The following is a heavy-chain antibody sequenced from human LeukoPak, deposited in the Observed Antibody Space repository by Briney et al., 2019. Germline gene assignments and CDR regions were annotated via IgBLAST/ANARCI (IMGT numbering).Heavy chain of an antibody. CDR1: GYTFTAKF. D-gene: IGHD3-22*01. CDR2: IEPKSGVT. J-gene: IGHJ4*02. Sequence: ASEKVSCKASGYTFTAKFLHWLRQAPGQGLEWMGGIEPKSGVTVYGQNFRGRVTVTRDTSVSTAYMEVSGLRSDDTASYYCALENYYDSGGFSNAFDYWGQGTMVTVSS. V-gene: IGHV1-2*02. CDR3: ALENYYDSGGFSNAFDY.